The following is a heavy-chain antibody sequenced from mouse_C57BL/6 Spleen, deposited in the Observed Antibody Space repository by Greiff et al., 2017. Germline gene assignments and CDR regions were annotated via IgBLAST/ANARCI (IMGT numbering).Heavy chain of an antibody. CDR3: ERKGIYYGYDGAYAMDY. CDR1: GYTFTSYW. V-gene: IGHV1-59*01. CDR2: IDPSDSYT. J-gene: IGHJ4*01. Sequence: VKLQESGAELVRPGTSVKLYCKASGYTFTSYWMHWVKQRPGQGLEWIGVIDPSDSYTNYNQKFKGKATLTVDTSSTTAYMQLSSLTSEDSAVDYCERKGIYYGYDGAYAMDYWGQGTSVTVSS. D-gene: IGHD2-2*01.